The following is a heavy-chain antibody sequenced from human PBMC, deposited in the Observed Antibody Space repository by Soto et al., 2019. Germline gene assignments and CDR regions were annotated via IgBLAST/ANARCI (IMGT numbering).Heavy chain of an antibody. CDR2: IIPIFSSR. Sequence: QVQLVQSGAEVKKPGSSVKVSCKTSRDTFNKYAFNWVRQAPGQGLEWMGWIIPIFSSRNYAEKFQGRVTITADDSTSSAYMALRCLRFEDTVVYYCARVVTYLGVWGQGTTVTVSS. J-gene: IGHJ6*02. D-gene: IGHD2-21*02. V-gene: IGHV1-69*01. CDR1: RDTFNKYA. CDR3: ARVVTYLGV.